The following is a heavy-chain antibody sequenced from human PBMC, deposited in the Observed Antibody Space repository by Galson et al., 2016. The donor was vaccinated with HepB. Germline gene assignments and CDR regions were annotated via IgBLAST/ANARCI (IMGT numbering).Heavy chain of an antibody. Sequence: SLRLSCAASGFTFSNYWMSWVRQGPGKGLEWVGNIKDDGSEKNYVESVKGRFTISRDNAKNSLYLQMNSLRVEDTAVYYCAKSVLEYDILTGYYRRGADYWGQGTLVTVSS. V-gene: IGHV3-7*03. CDR3: AKSVLEYDILTGYYRRGADY. J-gene: IGHJ4*02. CDR1: GFTFSNYW. CDR2: IKDDGSEK. D-gene: IGHD3-9*01.